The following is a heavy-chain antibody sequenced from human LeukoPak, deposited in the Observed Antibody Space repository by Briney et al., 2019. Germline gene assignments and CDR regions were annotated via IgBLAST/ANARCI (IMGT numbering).Heavy chain of an antibody. CDR3: ARVSYGNSATPFDY. D-gene: IGHD4-23*01. CDR1: GYPFTDDY. Sequence: ASVKVSCKASGYPFTDDYVHWVRQAPGQGLQWMGRINPNSGGTDYAQKFQGRVTMTRDTSITTAYMELSRLRSDDTAVYYCARVSYGNSATPFDYWGQGTLVTVSS. J-gene: IGHJ4*02. CDR2: INPNSGGT. V-gene: IGHV1-2*06.